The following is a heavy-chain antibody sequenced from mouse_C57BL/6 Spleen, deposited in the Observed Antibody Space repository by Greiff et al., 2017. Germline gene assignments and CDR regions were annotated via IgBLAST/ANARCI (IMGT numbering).Heavy chain of an antibody. CDR2: INYDGSST. J-gene: IGHJ4*01. D-gene: IGHD2-3*01. CDR1: GFTFSDYY. CDR3: ARGDDGYYGYYAMDY. V-gene: IGHV5-16*01. Sequence: EVKLVESEGGLVQPGSSMKLSCTASGFTFSDYYMAWVRQVPDKGLEWVANINYDGSSTYYLDSLKSRFIISRDNAKNILYLQMSSLKSEDTATYYCARGDDGYYGYYAMDYWGQGTSVTVSS.